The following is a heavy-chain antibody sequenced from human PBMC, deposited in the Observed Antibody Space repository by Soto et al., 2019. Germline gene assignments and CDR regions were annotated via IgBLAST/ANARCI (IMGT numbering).Heavy chain of an antibody. CDR1: GFTFSNYW. V-gene: IGHV3-7*01. Sequence: GGSLRLSCVVSGFTFSNYWMSWVRQVPGKGLEWVANIKHDGNEINYVDSVKGRFTISRDNAKNSLYLQMNSLRAEDTAVYYCARDHVVGYFDYWGQGTLVTVSS. CDR3: ARDHVVGYFDY. CDR2: IKHDGNEI. D-gene: IGHD2-21*01. J-gene: IGHJ4*02.